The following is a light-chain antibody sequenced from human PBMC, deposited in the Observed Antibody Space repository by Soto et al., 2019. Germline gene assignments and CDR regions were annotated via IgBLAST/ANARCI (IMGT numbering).Light chain of an antibody. CDR3: HQYGSSAWT. CDR1: QSVSSSY. CDR2: GAS. J-gene: IGKJ5*01. V-gene: IGKV3-20*01. Sequence: EIVLTQSPGTLSLSPGDIATLSCRASQSVSSSYLAWYQQKPGQAPRILIYGASSRATGIPDRFSGSGSGTDCTLTISRLEPEDFAVYYCHQYGSSAWTFGQGTRLEIK.